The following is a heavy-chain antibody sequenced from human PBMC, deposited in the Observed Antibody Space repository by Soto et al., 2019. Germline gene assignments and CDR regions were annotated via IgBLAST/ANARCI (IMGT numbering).Heavy chain of an antibody. CDR3: ARDPLWGTDMVLWYFDL. D-gene: IGHD5-18*01. CDR2: ISYDGSNK. CDR1: GFTFSSYA. Sequence: QVQLVESGGGVVQPGRSLRLSCAASGFTFSSYAMHWVRQAPGKGLEWVAVISYDGSNKYYADSVKGRFTISRDNSKNTLYLQMNSLRAEGTAVYYCARDPLWGTDMVLWYFDLWGCGTLVTVSS. V-gene: IGHV3-30-3*01. J-gene: IGHJ2*01.